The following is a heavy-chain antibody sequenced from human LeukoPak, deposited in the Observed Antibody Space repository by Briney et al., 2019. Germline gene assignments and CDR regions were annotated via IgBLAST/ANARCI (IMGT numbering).Heavy chain of an antibody. CDR3: AKDRSFEGYCSSTSCYLGFDY. Sequence: GRSLSLSCAAPGFSFSSYGMHWVRQAPGKGLEWVAVISYDGSNKYYAGSVKGRFTISRDNSKNTLYLQMNSLRAEDTAVYYCAKDRSFEGYCSSTSCYLGFDYWGQRTLVTVSS. CDR1: GFSFSSYG. J-gene: IGHJ4*02. CDR2: ISYDGSNK. D-gene: IGHD2-2*01. V-gene: IGHV3-30*18.